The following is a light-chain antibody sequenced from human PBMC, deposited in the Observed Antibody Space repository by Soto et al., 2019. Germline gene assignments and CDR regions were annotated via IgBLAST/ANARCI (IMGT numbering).Light chain of an antibody. Sequence: QSALTQPRSVSGSPGQSVTISCTGTSSDIGGFNYVSWYQQHPGKVPKLMIYDVSKRPSGVPDRFSASKSGNTASLTISGLQAEDEADYYCCSYAGSYTVVFGTGTKLTVL. CDR2: DVS. V-gene: IGLV2-11*01. CDR1: SSDIGGFNY. J-gene: IGLJ1*01. CDR3: CSYAGSYTVV.